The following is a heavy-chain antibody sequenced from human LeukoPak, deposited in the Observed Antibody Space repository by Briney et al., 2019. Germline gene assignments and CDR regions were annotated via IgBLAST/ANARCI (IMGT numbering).Heavy chain of an antibody. Sequence: SETLSLTCTVSGGSVSSGSYYWSWIRQPPGKGLEWIGSIYYSGTTYYNPSLKSRVTISVDTSKNQFSLKLTSVTAADTTVYYCARQGLRAFDYWGQGTLVTVSA. V-gene: IGHV4-39*01. CDR3: ARQGLRAFDY. CDR1: GGSVSSGSYY. D-gene: IGHD4-17*01. CDR2: IYYSGTT. J-gene: IGHJ4*02.